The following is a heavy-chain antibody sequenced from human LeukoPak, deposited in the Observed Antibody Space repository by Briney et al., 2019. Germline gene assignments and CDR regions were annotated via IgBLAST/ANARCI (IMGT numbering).Heavy chain of an antibody. D-gene: IGHD2-8*01. CDR1: GGSISSSSYY. CDR3: ARGKIEPHSSIVLMVYANERGFGP. CDR2: IYYSGST. V-gene: IGHV4-39*07. J-gene: IGHJ5*02. Sequence: PSETLSLTCTVSGGSISSSSYYWGWIRQPPGKGLEWIGGIYYSGSTYYNPSLKSRVTISVDTSKNQFSLKLSSVTAADTAVYYCARGKIEPHSSIVLMVYANERGFGPWGQGTLVTVSS.